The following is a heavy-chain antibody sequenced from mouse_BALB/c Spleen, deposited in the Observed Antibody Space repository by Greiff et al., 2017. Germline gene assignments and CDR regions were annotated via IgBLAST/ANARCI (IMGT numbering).Heavy chain of an antibody. CDR3: TRRGLVRAMDY. CDR2: IDPETGGT. D-gene: IGHD2-10*02. Sequence: QVQLKESGAELVRPGASVTLSCKASGYTFTDYEMHWVKQTPVHGLEWIGAIDPETGGTAYNQKFKGKATLTADKSSSTAYMELRSLTSEDSAVYYCTRRGLVRAMDYWGQGTSVTVSS. V-gene: IGHV1-15*01. J-gene: IGHJ4*01. CDR1: GYTFTDYE.